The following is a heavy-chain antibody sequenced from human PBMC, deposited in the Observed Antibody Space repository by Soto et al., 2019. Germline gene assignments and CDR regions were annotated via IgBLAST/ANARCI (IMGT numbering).Heavy chain of an antibody. V-gene: IGHV4-30-4*01. CDR1: GGSISSGDYY. Sequence: SETLSLTCTVSGGSISSGDYYWSWIRQPPGKGLEWIGYIYYSGSTYYNPSLKSRVTISVDTSKNQFSLKLSSVTAADTAVYYCARPGPYSSSSGHAFDIWGQGTMVTVSS. D-gene: IGHD6-6*01. CDR3: ARPGPYSSSSGHAFDI. J-gene: IGHJ3*02. CDR2: IYYSGST.